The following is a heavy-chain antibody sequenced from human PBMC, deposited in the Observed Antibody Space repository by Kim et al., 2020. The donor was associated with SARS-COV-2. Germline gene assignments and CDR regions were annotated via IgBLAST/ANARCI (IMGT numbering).Heavy chain of an antibody. V-gene: IGHV3-23*01. CDR3: AKEALTPGVAVAGWVDYFDY. D-gene: IGHD6-19*01. CDR1: GFTFSSYA. CDR2: ISGSGGST. Sequence: GGSLRLSCAASGFTFSSYAMNWVRQAPGKGLEWVSGISGSGGSTYYADSVKGRLSISRDNSKNTLYLQMNSLRAEDTAVYYCAKEALTPGVAVAGWVDYFDYWGQGTLVTVSS. J-gene: IGHJ4*02.